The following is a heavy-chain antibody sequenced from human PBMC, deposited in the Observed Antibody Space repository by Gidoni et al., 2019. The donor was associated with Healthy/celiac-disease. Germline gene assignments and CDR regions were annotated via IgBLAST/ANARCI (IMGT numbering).Heavy chain of an antibody. D-gene: IGHD2-15*01. Sequence: EVQLVESGGGLVQPGGSLKLSCAASGFTFSGSAMHGVRQASGKGLEWVGRIRSKANSYATAYAASVKGRFTISRDDSKNTAYLQMNSLKTEDTAVYYCRVTPFDYWGQGTLVTVSS. V-gene: IGHV3-73*02. CDR2: IRSKANSYAT. CDR1: GFTFSGSA. J-gene: IGHJ4*02. CDR3: RVTPFDY.